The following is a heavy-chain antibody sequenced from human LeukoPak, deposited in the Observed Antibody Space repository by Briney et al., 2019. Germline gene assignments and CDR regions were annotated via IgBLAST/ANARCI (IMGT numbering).Heavy chain of an antibody. Sequence: SETLSLTCAVYGGSFSSYYWSWIRQPAGKGLEWIGRIYISGSTNYNPSLKSRVTMSVDTSKNQFSLKLSSVTAADTAVYYCARDRGTWNDDGFDYWGQGTLVTASS. CDR2: IYISGST. CDR3: ARDRGTWNDDGFDY. CDR1: GGSFSSYY. V-gene: IGHV4-4*07. D-gene: IGHD1-1*01. J-gene: IGHJ4*02.